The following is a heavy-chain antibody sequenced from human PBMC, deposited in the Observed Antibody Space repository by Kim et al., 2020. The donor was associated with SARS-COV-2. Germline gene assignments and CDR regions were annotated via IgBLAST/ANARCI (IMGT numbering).Heavy chain of an antibody. CDR3: ARALVVPAAEGKR. J-gene: IGHJ4*02. D-gene: IGHD2-2*01. V-gene: IGHV3-48*02. Sequence: YADSVKGRCTISRDNAKNSLYLQMNSLRDEDTAVYYCARALVVPAAEGKRWGQGTLVTVSS.